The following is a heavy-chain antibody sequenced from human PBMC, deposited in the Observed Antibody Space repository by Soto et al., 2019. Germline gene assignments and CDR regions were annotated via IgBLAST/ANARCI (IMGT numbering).Heavy chain of an antibody. J-gene: IGHJ5*01. CDR3: ARGRYCLTGRCFPNWFDS. Sequence: SETLSLTCSVSGDSISNLDYFWAWIRQPPGQSLEYIGYIYKSATTYYNPSFESRVAISVDTSKSQFSLNVTSVTAADTAVYFCARGRYCLTGRCFPNWFDSWGQGALVTVS. D-gene: IGHD7-27*01. CDR2: IYKSATT. CDR1: GDSISNLDYF. V-gene: IGHV4-30-4*01.